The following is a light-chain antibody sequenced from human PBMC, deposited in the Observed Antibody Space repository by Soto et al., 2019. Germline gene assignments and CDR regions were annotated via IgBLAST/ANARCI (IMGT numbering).Light chain of an antibody. J-gene: IGKJ4*01. V-gene: IGKV4-1*01. CDR1: QNILSSSNNKNY. Sequence: DIVMTQSPDSLAVSLGERATINCKSSQNILSSSNNKNYLAWYQQKPGQPPKLLIYGASTRESGVPDRFSGSWSGPDFTLTNSSLQSEDGSLYYCQGSDSSPLTFGGGTKGEIK. CDR3: QGSDSSPLT. CDR2: GAS.